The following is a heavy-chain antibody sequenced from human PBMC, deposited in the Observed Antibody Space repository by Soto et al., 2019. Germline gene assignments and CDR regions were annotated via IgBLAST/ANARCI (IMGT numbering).Heavy chain of an antibody. CDR1: GGSISSSSYY. CDR2: IYYSGST. J-gene: IGHJ4*02. CDR3: ARHMGMVRGGDFDY. D-gene: IGHD3-10*01. Sequence: SETLSLTCTVSGGSISSSSYYWDWIRQPPGKGLEWIGSIYYSGSTYCNPSLKSRVTISVDTSKNQFSLKLSSVTAADTAVYYCARHMGMVRGGDFDYWGQGTLVTVSS. V-gene: IGHV4-39*01.